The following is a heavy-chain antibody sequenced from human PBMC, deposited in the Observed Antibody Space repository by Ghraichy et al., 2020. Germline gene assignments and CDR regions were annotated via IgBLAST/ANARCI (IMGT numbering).Heavy chain of an antibody. V-gene: IGHV4-34*01. J-gene: IGHJ4*02. D-gene: IGHD6-13*01. CDR3: ARAIARSWLLRPPTYYFDY. CDR1: GGSFSGYY. CDR2: INHSGST. Sequence: SETLSLTCAVYGGSFSGYYWSWIRQPSGKGLEWIGEINHSGSTNYNPSLKSRVTISVDTSKNQFSLKLSSVTAADTAVYYCARAIARSWLLRPPTYYFDYWGQGTLVTVSS.